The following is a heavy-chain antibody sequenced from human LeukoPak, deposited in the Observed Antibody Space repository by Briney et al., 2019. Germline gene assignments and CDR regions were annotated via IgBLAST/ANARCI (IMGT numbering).Heavy chain of an antibody. CDR2: IYPNSGGT. Sequence: ASVKVSCKASGYTFTGYHVHWVRQAPGQGLEWMGWIYPNSGGTKYAKKFQGRVTMTRDTSISTAYMELRGLRSDDTAVYYCVGVTYSAYDDFDYWGQGALVTVSS. CDR1: GYTFTGYH. D-gene: IGHD5-12*01. CDR3: VGVTYSAYDDFDY. J-gene: IGHJ4*02. V-gene: IGHV1-2*02.